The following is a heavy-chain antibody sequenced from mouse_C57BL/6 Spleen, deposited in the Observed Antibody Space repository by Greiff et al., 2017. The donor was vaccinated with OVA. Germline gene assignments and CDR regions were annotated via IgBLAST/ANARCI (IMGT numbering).Heavy chain of an antibody. Sequence: VQLQQSGAELVKPGASVKLSCKASGYTFTSYWMHWVKQRPGQGLEWIGMIHPNSGSTNYNEKFKSKATLTVDKSSSTAYMQLSSLTSEDSAVYYCARSLYYGSSPYAMDDWGQGTSVTVSS. CDR2: IHPNSGST. V-gene: IGHV1-64*01. D-gene: IGHD1-1*01. CDR3: ARSLYYGSSPYAMDD. CDR1: GYTFTSYW. J-gene: IGHJ4*01.